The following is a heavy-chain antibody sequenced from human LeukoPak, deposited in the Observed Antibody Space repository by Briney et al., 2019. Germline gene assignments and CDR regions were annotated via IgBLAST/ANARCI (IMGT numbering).Heavy chain of an antibody. CDR2: INTNTGNP. J-gene: IGHJ4*02. CDR3: ARIGPSGQLSFDY. CDR1: GGTFSSYA. D-gene: IGHD6-19*01. Sequence: GASVKVSCKASGGTFSSYAISWVRQAPGQGLEWMGWINTNTGNPTYAQGFTGRFVFSLDTSVSTAYLQISSLKAEDTAVYYCARIGPSGQLSFDYWGQGTLVTVSS. V-gene: IGHV7-4-1*02.